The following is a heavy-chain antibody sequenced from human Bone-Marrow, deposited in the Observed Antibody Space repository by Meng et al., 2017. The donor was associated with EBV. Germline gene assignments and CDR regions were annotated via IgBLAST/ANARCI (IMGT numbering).Heavy chain of an antibody. Sequence: VQLVESXXGLVQXGGSLRLRXSASGVTFHTYAVTRVRRAPGKGLEWVSAIDFTGTNTYYSDSVKGRFTISRDNSKNTLFLQMNSLRAEDTAVYFCAKDQGYCDITSCPYGMDVWGPGTTVTVSS. CDR2: IDFTGTNT. J-gene: IGHJ6*02. V-gene: IGHV3-23*04. D-gene: IGHD2-2*01. CDR3: AKDQGYCDITSCPYGMDV. CDR1: GVTFHTYA.